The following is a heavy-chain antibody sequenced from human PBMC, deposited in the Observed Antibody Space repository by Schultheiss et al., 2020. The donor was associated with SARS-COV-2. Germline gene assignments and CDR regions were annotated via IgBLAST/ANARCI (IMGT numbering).Heavy chain of an antibody. V-gene: IGHV1-18*04. J-gene: IGHJ6*02. Sequence: ASVKVSCKASGYTFTSYGISWVRQAPGQGPEWMGWISAYNGNTNYAQNLQGRVTMTTDTSASTAYMELRSLRSDDTAVYYCARDSDDSSGYYYAGRYYYYYYGMDVWGQGTTVTVSS. D-gene: IGHD3-22*01. CDR2: ISAYNGNT. CDR1: GYTFTSYG. CDR3: ARDSDDSSGYYYAGRYYYYYYGMDV.